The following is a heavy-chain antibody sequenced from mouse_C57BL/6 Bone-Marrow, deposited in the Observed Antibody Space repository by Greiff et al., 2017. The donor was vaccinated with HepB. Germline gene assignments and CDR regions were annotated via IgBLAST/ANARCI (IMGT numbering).Heavy chain of an antibody. CDR3: ARGRDYYGSSYGAMDY. CDR2: ISDGGSYT. D-gene: IGHD1-1*01. V-gene: IGHV5-4*01. Sequence: EVQGVESGGGLVKPGGSLKLSCAASGFTFSSYAMSWVRQTPEKRLEWVATISDGGSYTYYPDNVKGRFTISRDNAKNNLYLQMSHLKSEDTAMYYCARGRDYYGSSYGAMDYWGQGTSVTVSS. CDR1: GFTFSSYA. J-gene: IGHJ4*01.